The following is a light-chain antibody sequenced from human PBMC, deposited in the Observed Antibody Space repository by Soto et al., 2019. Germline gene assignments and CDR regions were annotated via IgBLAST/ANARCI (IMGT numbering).Light chain of an antibody. CDR3: VSFTTTSTHV. CDR2: EVN. J-gene: IGLJ1*01. Sequence: QSALTQPASLSGSPGQSITISCTGTSSDIGAYYYVSWFQQHPGKAPKLMISEVNNRPSGVSNRFSGSKSGNTAYLTISGIQVEDEAEYFCVSFTTTSTHVFGNGTKVTVL. CDR1: SSDIGAYYY. V-gene: IGLV2-14*01.